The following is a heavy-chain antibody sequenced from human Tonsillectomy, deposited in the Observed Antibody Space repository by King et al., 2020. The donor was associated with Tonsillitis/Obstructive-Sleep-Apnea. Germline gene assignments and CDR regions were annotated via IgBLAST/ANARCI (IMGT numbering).Heavy chain of an antibody. V-gene: IGHV3-15*01. CDR2: LKSKSSGGTK. J-gene: IGHJ3*02. CDR3: TSSLTTRGAFDI. D-gene: IGHD2-2*01. CDR1: GLTFSNAW. Sequence: VQLVESGGGLVKPGGSLRLSCAASGLTFSNAWMIWFRQAPGKGLEVVGRLKSKSSGGTKDYAAPVKGRFTISGDDSKNALYLQMNSLKTEDTAVYYCTSSLTTRGAFDIWGQGTMVTVSS.